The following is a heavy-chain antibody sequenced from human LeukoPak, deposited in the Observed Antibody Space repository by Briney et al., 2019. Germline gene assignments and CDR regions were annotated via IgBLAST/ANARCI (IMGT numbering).Heavy chain of an antibody. Sequence: GRSLRLSCAASGFTFSSYGMHWVRQAPGKGLEWVAVIWYDGSNKYYADSVKGRFTISRDNSKNTLYLQMNSLRAEDTAVYYCAKDFDSSGYYFEAYYFGYWGQGTLVTVSS. D-gene: IGHD3-22*01. CDR3: AKDFDSSGYYFEAYYFGY. CDR2: IWYDGSNK. J-gene: IGHJ4*02. V-gene: IGHV3-33*06. CDR1: GFTFSSYG.